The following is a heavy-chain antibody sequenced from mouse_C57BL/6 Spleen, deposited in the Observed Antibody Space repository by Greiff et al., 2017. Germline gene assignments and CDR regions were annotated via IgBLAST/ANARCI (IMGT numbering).Heavy chain of an antibody. D-gene: IGHD1-1*01. Sequence: VQLQQSGAELVRPGTSVKVSCKASGYAFTNYLIEWVKQRPGQGLEWIGVINPGSGGTNYNEKFKGKATLTADKSSSTAYMQLSSLTSEDSAVYFCARAGSSLAWFAYWGQGTLVTVSA. CDR2: INPGSGGT. CDR1: GYAFTNYL. CDR3: ARAGSSLAWFAY. J-gene: IGHJ3*01. V-gene: IGHV1-54*01.